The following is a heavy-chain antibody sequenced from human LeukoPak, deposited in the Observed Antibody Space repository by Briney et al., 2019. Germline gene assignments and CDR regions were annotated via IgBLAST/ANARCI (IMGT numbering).Heavy chain of an antibody. D-gene: IGHD1-26*01. Sequence: ASVKVSCKASGYTFTSYDINWVRQATGQGLEWMGWISAYNGNTNYAQKLQGRVTMTTDTSTSTAYMELRSLRSDDTAVYYCAREAPLYSGSYSTDYWGQGTLVTVSS. J-gene: IGHJ4*02. CDR3: AREAPLYSGSYSTDY. CDR1: GYTFTSYD. CDR2: ISAYNGNT. V-gene: IGHV1-18*01.